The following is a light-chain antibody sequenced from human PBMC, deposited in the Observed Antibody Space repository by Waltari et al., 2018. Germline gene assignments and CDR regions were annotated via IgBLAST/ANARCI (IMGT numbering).Light chain of an antibody. V-gene: IGKV3-20*01. CDR2: RAS. CDR1: QSVGSSS. J-gene: IGKJ1*01. Sequence: IVLTQSPGTASLSPGVRVTLSGRASQSVGSSSLTWYPQKPGQAPGLVIYRASRRATGIPDRFSGSGSGTDFSLTISRLEPEDFAVYYCQQHGTLPATFGQGTKVEIK. CDR3: QQHGTLPAT.